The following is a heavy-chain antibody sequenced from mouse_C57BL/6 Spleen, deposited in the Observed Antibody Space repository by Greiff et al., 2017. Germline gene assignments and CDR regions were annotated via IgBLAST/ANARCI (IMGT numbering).Heavy chain of an antibody. J-gene: IGHJ4*01. CDR2: ISSGGSYT. CDR1: GFTFSSYG. Sequence: EVKVVESGGDLVKPGGSLKLSCAASGFTFSSYGMSWVRQTPDKRLEWVATISSGGSYTYYPDSVKGRFTISRANAKNTLYLKMSSLESEDTAMYYCASRPANWDAMDYWGQGTSVTVSS. V-gene: IGHV5-6*02. CDR3: ASRPANWDAMDY. D-gene: IGHD4-1*01.